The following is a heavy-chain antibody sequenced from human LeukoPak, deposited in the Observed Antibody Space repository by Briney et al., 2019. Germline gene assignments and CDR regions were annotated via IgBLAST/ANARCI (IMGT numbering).Heavy chain of an antibody. Sequence: ASVKVSCKVSGYTLTELSIHWVRQAPGQGLEWMGIINPSGGSTSYAQKFQGRVTMTRDMSTSTVYMELSSLRSEDTAVYYCARDTAMVKNYYDSSGLYVWDYWGQGTLVTVSS. CDR2: INPSGGST. CDR1: GYTLTELS. D-gene: IGHD3-22*01. V-gene: IGHV1-46*01. CDR3: ARDTAMVKNYYDSSGLYVWDY. J-gene: IGHJ4*02.